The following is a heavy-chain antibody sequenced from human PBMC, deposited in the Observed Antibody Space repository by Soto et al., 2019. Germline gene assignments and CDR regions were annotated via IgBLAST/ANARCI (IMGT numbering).Heavy chain of an antibody. Sequence: GGSLRLSCSASGIPFTTTYMNWVRQAPGKGLEWVGRIKSKIVGETTDFSAPVKGRFALSRDDSKNTVSLQMNSLRSEDTAIYYCTTDNCRSSTCYLNFWGQGALVTVSS. CDR1: GIPFTTTY. CDR2: IKSKIVGETT. CDR3: TTDNCRSSTCYLNF. V-gene: IGHV3-15*07. D-gene: IGHD2-2*01. J-gene: IGHJ4*02.